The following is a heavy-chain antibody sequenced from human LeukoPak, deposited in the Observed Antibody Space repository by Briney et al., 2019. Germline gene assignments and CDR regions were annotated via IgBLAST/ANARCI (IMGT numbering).Heavy chain of an antibody. J-gene: IGHJ5*02. CDR2: FDPEDGET. V-gene: IGHV1-24*01. D-gene: IGHD3-3*01. CDR3: ATSWTTIFGVVTGGASWFDP. Sequence: ASVKVSCKVSGYTLTELSMHWVRQAPGKGLEWMGGFDPEDGETIYAQKFQGRVTMTEDTSTDTAYMELSSLRSEDTAVYYCATSWTTIFGVVTGGASWFDPWGQGTLVTVSS. CDR1: GYTLTELS.